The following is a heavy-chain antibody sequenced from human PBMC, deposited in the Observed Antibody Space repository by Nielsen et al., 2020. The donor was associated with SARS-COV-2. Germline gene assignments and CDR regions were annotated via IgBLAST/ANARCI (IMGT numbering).Heavy chain of an antibody. CDR2: IRGSDGST. D-gene: IGHD2-2*01. CDR3: AKYRALPARPFDY. Sequence: LSLTCAASGFTFSSYAMSWVRQAPGKGLEWVSSIRGSDGSTDYADSVKGRFTISRDNSKNTLYLQMNSLRAEDTAVYYCAKYRALPARPFDYWGQGTLVTVSS. CDR1: GFTFSSYA. V-gene: IGHV3-23*01. J-gene: IGHJ4*02.